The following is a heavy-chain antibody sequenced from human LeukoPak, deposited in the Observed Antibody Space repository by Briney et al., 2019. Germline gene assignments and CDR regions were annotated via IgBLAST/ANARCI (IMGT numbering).Heavy chain of an antibody. Sequence: KAGGSLRLSCAASGFTFSDYYMSWIRQAPGKGLEWVSYISSSGSTIYYADSVKGRFTISRDNAKNSLYLQMNSLRAEDTAVYYCARGGPSSSWYPPVYGMDVWGQGTTVTVSS. CDR2: ISSSGSTI. J-gene: IGHJ6*02. D-gene: IGHD6-13*01. CDR3: ARGGPSSSWYPPVYGMDV. CDR1: GFTFSDYY. V-gene: IGHV3-11*04.